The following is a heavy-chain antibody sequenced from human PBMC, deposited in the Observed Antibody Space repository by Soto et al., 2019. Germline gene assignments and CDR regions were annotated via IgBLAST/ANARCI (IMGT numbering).Heavy chain of an antibody. V-gene: IGHV3-9*01. CDR1: GFTFDDYA. CDR3: AKDRGLVLSFYSNN. J-gene: IGHJ4*02. CDR2: ISWNSGSI. D-gene: IGHD6-19*01. Sequence: EVQLVESGGGLVQPGRSLRLSCAASGFTFDDYAMHWVRQAPGKWLEWVSGISWNSGSIGYADSVKGLFTISRDNAKNSLYLLMNRLWAEDTGLYYWAKDRGLVLSFYSNNWGQGTLVNVS.